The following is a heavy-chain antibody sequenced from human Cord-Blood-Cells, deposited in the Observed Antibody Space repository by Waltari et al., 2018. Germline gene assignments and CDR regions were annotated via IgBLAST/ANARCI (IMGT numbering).Heavy chain of an antibody. V-gene: IGHV1-24*01. CDR3: ATVGGYCIRCICYRAFDI. Sequence: QVQLVQYGAEVKKTGASVKVSCKVYGYTITELSMHWVRSAPGKGLEWMGDCAPEDGETCNANKVRGRVTMTEDTSTYTSYMDLSCLRSEDSPVYYCATVGGYCIRCICYRAFDICVQVTMFTVSS. CDR2: CAPEDGET. D-gene: IGHD2-15*01. CDR1: GYTITELS. J-gene: IGHJ3*02.